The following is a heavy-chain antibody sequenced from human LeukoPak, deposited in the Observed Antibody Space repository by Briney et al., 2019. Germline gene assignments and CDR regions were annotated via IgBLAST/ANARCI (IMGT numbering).Heavy chain of an antibody. J-gene: IGHJ3*02. CDR1: GFTFSSFA. CDR3: AEEGENYAFDI. CDR2: ISGSGGST. V-gene: IGHV3-23*01. Sequence: GGSLRLSCAASGFTFSSFAMTWVRQAPGKGLEWVSAISGSGGSTYYADSVKGRFTISRDNSKNTLYLQMNSLRAEDTAIYYCAEEGENYAFDIWGQGTMVTVSS. D-gene: IGHD2-21*01.